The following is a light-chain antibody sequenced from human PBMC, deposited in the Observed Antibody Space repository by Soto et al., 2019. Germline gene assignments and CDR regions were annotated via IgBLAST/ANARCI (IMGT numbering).Light chain of an antibody. V-gene: IGLV2-23*01. CDR3: CSYAGSRVV. CDR2: EAS. Sequence: QPVLTQPASVSGSPGQSITISCTGTSDDVGSHDLVSWYQQHPGKAPKLIIYEASKRPSGVSNRFSGSKSGNTASLTMSGLQAEDDTDYYCCSYAGSRVVFGGGTQLTVL. J-gene: IGLJ2*01. CDR1: SDDVGSHDL.